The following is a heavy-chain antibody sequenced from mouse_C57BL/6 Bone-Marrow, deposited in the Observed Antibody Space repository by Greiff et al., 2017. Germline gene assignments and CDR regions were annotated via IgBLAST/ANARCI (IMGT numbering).Heavy chain of an antibody. J-gene: IGHJ2*01. CDR1: GFTFSSYG. CDR3: ARPNYYYGSSYLDY. V-gene: IGHV5-6*01. D-gene: IGHD1-1*01. CDR2: ISSGGSYT. Sequence: EVQVVESGGDLVKPGGSLKLSCAASGFTFSSYGTSWVRQTPDKRLEWVATISSGGSYTYYPDSVKGRFTISRDNAKNTLYLQMSSLKSEDTAMYYCARPNYYYGSSYLDYWGQGTTLTVSS.